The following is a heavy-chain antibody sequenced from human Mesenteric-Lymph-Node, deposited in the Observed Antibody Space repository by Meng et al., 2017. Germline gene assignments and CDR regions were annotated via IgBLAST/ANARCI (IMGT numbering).Heavy chain of an antibody. CDR2: IYHSGST. V-gene: IGHV4-38-2*01. J-gene: IGHJ4*02. CDR3: ARAALRIDY. CDR1: GYSISSGYY. D-gene: IGHD4-17*01. Sequence: SETLSLTCAVSGYSISSGYYWDWIRQPPGKGLEWIGSIYHSGSTYYNPSLKSRVTISVDTSKNQFSLKLSSVTAADTAVYYCARAALRIDYWGQGTLVTLSS.